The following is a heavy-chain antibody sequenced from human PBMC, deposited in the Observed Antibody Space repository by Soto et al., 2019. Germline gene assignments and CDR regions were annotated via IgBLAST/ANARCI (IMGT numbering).Heavy chain of an antibody. Sequence: SETLSLTCTVSAESISSSSYYWGWIRQPPGKGLEWIGTIHYSGSTYYNPSLNSRVTISVDTSRIHFSLKLISVTAADTAVYYCARQSYDSSDYFDFWGQGTLVTVSS. CDR2: IHYSGST. V-gene: IGHV4-39*01. CDR1: AESISSSSYY. J-gene: IGHJ4*02. D-gene: IGHD3-22*01. CDR3: ARQSYDSSDYFDF.